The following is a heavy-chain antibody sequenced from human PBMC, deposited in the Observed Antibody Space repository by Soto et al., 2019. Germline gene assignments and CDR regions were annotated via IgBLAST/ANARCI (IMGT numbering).Heavy chain of an antibody. CDR2: ISGDTATT. CDR1: GFSFSEYS. V-gene: IGHV3-23*01. CDR3: AKPLQQWLLQGSGVDV. Sequence: GGSLRLSCAASGFSFSEYSITWVRQAPWKGLQWVSAISGDTATTHYADSVKGRFTISRDNSRDTLYLQMNSLRVEDTAIYYCAKPLQQWLLQGSGVDVSGQGTTVTVSS. J-gene: IGHJ6*01. D-gene: IGHD6-19*01.